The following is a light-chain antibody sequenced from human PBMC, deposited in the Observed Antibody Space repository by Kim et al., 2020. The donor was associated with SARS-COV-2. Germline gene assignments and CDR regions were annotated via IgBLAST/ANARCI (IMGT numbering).Light chain of an antibody. CDR3: QAWDSGSVI. J-gene: IGLJ2*01. V-gene: IGLV3-1*01. Sequence: SYELTQPPSVSVAPGQTARITCSGDNLGDKYASWYQQKPGQSPMVVIYQDNKRPSGIPERFSGSNSGNTATLTISGTQTMDEADYYCQAWDSGSVIFGGGTQLTVL. CDR2: QDN. CDR1: NLGDKY.